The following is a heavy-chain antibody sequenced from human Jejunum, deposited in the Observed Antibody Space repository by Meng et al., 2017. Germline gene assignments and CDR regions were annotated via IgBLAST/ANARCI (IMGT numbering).Heavy chain of an antibody. J-gene: IGHJ4*02. CDR3: AKLTSL. D-gene: IGHD3-16*01. CDR1: GFSLNYYG. CDR2: FTGTTTST. Sequence: EIQLVESGEGFVQPGGYLSLSCSTSGFSLNYYGMHWVRQAPGKGLEWVSTFTGTTTSTYYADSVKGRFTISRDNSKNTLYLQMNSLRAEDTAVYYCAKLTSLWGQGTLVTVSS. V-gene: IGHV3-23*04.